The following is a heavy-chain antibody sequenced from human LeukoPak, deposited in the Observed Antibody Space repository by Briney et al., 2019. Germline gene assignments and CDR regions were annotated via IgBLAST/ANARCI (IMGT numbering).Heavy chain of an antibody. V-gene: IGHV4-61*01. D-gene: IGHD3-10*01. CDR1: GDSVSSDSYY. CDR3: ARGRTVNAFDI. J-gene: IGHJ3*02. CDR2: ISYSGNT. Sequence: SETLSLTCSVSGDSVSSDSYYWSWIRQPPGKGLEWIGSISYSGNTDYNPSLKSRLTISVDTSKNQFSLKLSSVTAADTAVYYCARGRTVNAFDIWGQRTMVTVSS.